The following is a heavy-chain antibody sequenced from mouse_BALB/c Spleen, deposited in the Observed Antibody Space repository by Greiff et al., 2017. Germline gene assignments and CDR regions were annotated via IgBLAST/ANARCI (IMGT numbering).Heavy chain of an antibody. J-gene: IGHJ4*01. D-gene: IGHD2-4*01. V-gene: IGHV1-9*01. CDR2: ILPGSGST. CDR1: GYTFSSYW. Sequence: QVQLQQSGAELMKPGASVKISCKATGYTFSSYWIEWVKQRPGHGLEWIGEILPGSGSTNYNEKFKGKATFTADTSSNTAYMQLSSLTSEDSAVYYCARRLRRLYYYAMDYWGQGTSVTVSS. CDR3: ARRLRRLYYYAMDY.